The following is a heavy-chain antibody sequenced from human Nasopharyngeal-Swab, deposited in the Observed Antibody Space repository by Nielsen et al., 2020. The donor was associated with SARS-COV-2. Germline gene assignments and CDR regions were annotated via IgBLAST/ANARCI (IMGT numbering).Heavy chain of an antibody. CDR1: GFTFSSYA. D-gene: IGHD3-22*01. CDR3: AKDRGIVVVIGFDY. J-gene: IGHJ4*02. V-gene: IGHV3-23*01. Sequence: GESLKISCAASGFTFSSYAMSWVRQAPGKGLEWVSAISGSGGSTYYADSVKGRFTISRDNSKNTLYLQMNSLRAEDTAVYYCAKDRGIVVVIGFDYWGQGTLVTVSS. CDR2: ISGSGGST.